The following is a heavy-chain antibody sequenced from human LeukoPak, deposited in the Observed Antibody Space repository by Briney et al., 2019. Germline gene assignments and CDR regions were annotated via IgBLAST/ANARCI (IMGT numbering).Heavy chain of an antibody. CDR2: ISYDGSNK. Sequence: GGSLRPSCAASGFTFSSYAMSWVRQAPGKGLEWVAVISYDGSNKYYADSVKGRFTISRDNSKNTLYLQMNSLRAEDTAVYYCAKADWFDPWGQGTLVTVSS. CDR1: GFTFSSYA. J-gene: IGHJ5*02. CDR3: AKADWFDP. V-gene: IGHV3-30*18.